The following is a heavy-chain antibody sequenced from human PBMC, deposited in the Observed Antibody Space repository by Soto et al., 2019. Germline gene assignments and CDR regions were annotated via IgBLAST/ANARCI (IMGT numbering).Heavy chain of an antibody. CDR3: ARDYYDSSDYTTNWFDP. CDR1: GGSISTSRYY. Sequence: SETLSLTCTVSGGSISTSRYYLGWMRQPPRKGLEWIGSIYHTGNTYYNPSLRSRVTISVDTSKNQFSLKLTSVTAADTAVYYCARDYYDSSDYTTNWFDPWGQGTLVTVS. V-gene: IGHV4-39*01. CDR2: IYHTGNT. D-gene: IGHD3-22*01. J-gene: IGHJ5*02.